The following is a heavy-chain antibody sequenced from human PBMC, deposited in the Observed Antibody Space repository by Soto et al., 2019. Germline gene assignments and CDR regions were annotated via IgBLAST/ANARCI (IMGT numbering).Heavy chain of an antibody. CDR3: AKGIKILITIFGVVTDNWFDP. V-gene: IGHV3-23*01. D-gene: IGHD3-3*01. CDR2: ISGSGGST. J-gene: IGHJ5*02. CDR1: GFTFSSYA. Sequence: GGSLRLSCAASGFTFSSYAMSWVRQAPGKGLEWVSAISGSGGSTYYADSVKGRFTISRDNSKNTLYLQMNSLRAEDTAVYYCAKGIKILITIFGVVTDNWFDPWGQGTQVTVSS.